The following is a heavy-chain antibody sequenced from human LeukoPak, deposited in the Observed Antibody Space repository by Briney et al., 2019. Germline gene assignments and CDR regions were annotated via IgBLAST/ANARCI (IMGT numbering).Heavy chain of an antibody. D-gene: IGHD1-26*01. CDR2: INHRGST. CDR3: ASSVGSTDY. V-gene: IGHV4-34*01. Sequence: SETLSLTCAVYGESLSKYYWTCIRQSPGKGLEWIGEINHRGSTNLNPSLKSRVTLSVDTSKHQFSLKLTSVTAADATVYYCASSVGSTDYWGQGTLVTVSS. J-gene: IGHJ4*02. CDR1: GESLSKYY.